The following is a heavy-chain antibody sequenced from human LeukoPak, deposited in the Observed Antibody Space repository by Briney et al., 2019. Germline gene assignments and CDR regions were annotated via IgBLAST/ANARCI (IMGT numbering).Heavy chain of an antibody. Sequence: SETLSLTCTVSGGSISSYYWSWLRQPPGKGLEWIGYIYYSGSTNYNPSLKSRVTISVDTSKNQFSLKLSSVTAADTAVYYCASGAWWGQGTLVTVSS. J-gene: IGHJ4*02. CDR2: IYYSGST. CDR1: GGSISSYY. V-gene: IGHV4-59*01. D-gene: IGHD4/OR15-4a*01. CDR3: ASGAW.